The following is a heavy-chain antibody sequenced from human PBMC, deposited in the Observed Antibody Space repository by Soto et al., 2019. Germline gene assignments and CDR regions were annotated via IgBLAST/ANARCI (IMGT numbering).Heavy chain of an antibody. V-gene: IGHV3-33*01. Sequence: GGSLRLSCAASGFTFSSYGMHWVRQAPGKGLEWVAVIWYDGSNKYYADSVKGRFTISRDNSKNTLYLQMNSLRAEDTAVYYCARDLRLELLDYWGQGTLVTVSS. CDR1: GFTFSSYG. CDR2: IWYDGSNK. CDR3: ARDLRLELLDY. D-gene: IGHD1-7*01. J-gene: IGHJ4*02.